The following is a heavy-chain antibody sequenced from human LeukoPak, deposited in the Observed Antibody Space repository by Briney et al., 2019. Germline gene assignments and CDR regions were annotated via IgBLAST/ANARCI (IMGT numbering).Heavy chain of an antibody. CDR2: IIPIFGTA. V-gene: IGHV1-69*05. J-gene: IGHJ5*02. D-gene: IGHD2-2*01. Sequence: ASVKVSCKASGGTFSNYAISWVRQAPGQGLEWMGGIIPIFGTANYAQKFQGRVTITTDESTSTAYMELSSLRSEDTAVYYCARGHCSSTSCYEGLDWFDPWGQGTLVTVSS. CDR3: ARGHCSSTSCYEGLDWFDP. CDR1: GGTFSNYA.